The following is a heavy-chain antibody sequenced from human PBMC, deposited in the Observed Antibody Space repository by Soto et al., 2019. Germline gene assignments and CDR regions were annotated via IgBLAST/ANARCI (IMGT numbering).Heavy chain of an antibody. CDR1: GLNFAGSV. CDR3: VTRDCYKAFDH. CDR2: ISRSDTT. Sequence: EVQLLESGGGLVQPGGSLRLSCAASGLNFAGSVMNWVRQAPGKGLEWVSTISRSDTTYYTDSVKGRFTISRDSSGNTLFFQMNSLRAEDTAFYYCVTRDCYKAFDHWGQGSLVTVSS. V-gene: IGHV3-23*01. J-gene: IGHJ4*02. D-gene: IGHD2-21*01.